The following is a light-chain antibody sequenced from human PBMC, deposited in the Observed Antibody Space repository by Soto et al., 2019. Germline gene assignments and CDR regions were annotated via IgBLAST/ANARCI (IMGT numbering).Light chain of an antibody. Sequence: QLVLTQSSSASASLGSSVKLTCTLSSGHSSYIIAWHQQQPGKAPRYLMKLEGSGSYNKGSGVPDRFSGSSSGADRYLTISNLQFEEEADYYCETWDTNTWVFGGGTKLTVL. V-gene: IGLV4-60*02. CDR3: ETWDTNTWV. CDR1: SGHSSYI. CDR2: LEGSGSY. J-gene: IGLJ3*02.